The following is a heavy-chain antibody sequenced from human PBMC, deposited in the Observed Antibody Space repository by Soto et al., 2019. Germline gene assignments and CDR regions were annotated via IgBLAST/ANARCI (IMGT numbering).Heavy chain of an antibody. Sequence: ASVKVSCKASGYTFTSYDINWVRQATGQGLEWMGWMNPNSGNTGYAQKFQGRVTMTRNTSISTAYMELSSLRSEDTAVYYCARPFHYDFWSGYQLGFDPWGQGTLVPVSS. CDR3: ARPFHYDFWSGYQLGFDP. CDR1: GYTFTSYD. V-gene: IGHV1-8*01. J-gene: IGHJ5*02. D-gene: IGHD3-3*01. CDR2: MNPNSGNT.